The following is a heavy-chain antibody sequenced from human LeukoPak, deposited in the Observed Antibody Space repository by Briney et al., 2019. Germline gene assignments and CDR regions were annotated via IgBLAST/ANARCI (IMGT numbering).Heavy chain of an antibody. J-gene: IGHJ6*03. Sequence: SETLSLTCTVSGGSISSSSYYWGWIRQPPGKGLEWIGSIYYSGSTYYNPSLKSRVTISVDTSKNQFSLKLSSVTAADTAVYYCARDILRYYYMDVWGKGTTVTISS. V-gene: IGHV4-39*07. CDR2: IYYSGST. CDR1: GGSISSSSYY. D-gene: IGHD3-9*01. CDR3: ARDILRYYYMDV.